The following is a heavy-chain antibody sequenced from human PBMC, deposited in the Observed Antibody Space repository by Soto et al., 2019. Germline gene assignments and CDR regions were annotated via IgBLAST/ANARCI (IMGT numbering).Heavy chain of an antibody. J-gene: IGHJ3*02. CDR3: AGGRPWMDAFDI. D-gene: IGHD5-12*01. Sequence: QVQLQESGPGLVKPSETLSLTCTVSGVSISSDYWTWIRQSPGKGLEWIAYTSHTGTTDYNPSLKRRVSLSIDTSKIQFSLKLSAGTAADTAVDYWAGGRPWMDAFDIWGQGTKVTVSP. CDR1: GVSISSDY. CDR2: TSHTGTT. V-gene: IGHV4-59*12.